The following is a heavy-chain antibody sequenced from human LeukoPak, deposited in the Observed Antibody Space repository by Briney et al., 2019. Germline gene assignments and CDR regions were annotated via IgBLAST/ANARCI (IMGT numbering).Heavy chain of an antibody. J-gene: IGHJ3*01. V-gene: IGHV3-21*01. CDR3: ARGGFSHGFDV. D-gene: IGHD5-12*01. CDR1: GFTFSSYS. CDR2: ISSSSSYI. Sequence: GGSLRLSCAASGFTFSSYSMNWVRQAPGKGLEWVSSISSSSSYIYYADSVKGRFTVSRDNAKNTLFLQMNSLRAEDTAVYFCARGGFSHGFDVWGQGTVVTVSS.